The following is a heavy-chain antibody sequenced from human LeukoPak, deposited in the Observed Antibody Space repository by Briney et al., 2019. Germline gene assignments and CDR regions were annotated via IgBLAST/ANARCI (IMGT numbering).Heavy chain of an antibody. D-gene: IGHD2-2*01. CDR3: ARVHSTSLSARPYYFDY. Sequence: SQTLSLTCTVSGGSISSGSYYWTWIRQPAGKGLEWIGLIYTSGSTNYNPSLKSRVTISVDTSKNQFSLKLSSVTAADTAVYYCARVHSTSLSARPYYFDYWGQGTLVTVSS. J-gene: IGHJ4*02. V-gene: IGHV4-61*02. CDR1: GGSISSGSYY. CDR2: IYTSGST.